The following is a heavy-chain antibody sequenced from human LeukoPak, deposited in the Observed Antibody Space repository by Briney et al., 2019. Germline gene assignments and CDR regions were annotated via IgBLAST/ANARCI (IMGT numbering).Heavy chain of an antibody. D-gene: IGHD4-23*01. CDR1: GVSISSGGYY. Sequence: SQTLSLTCTVSGVSISSGGYYWRWIRQHPGKGLEWIGYIYYSGSTYYNPSLKSRVTISVDTSKNQFSLKLSSVTAADTAVYYCARRGDYGGKIDYWGQGTLVTVSS. CDR2: IYYSGST. V-gene: IGHV4-31*03. J-gene: IGHJ4*02. CDR3: ARRGDYGGKIDY.